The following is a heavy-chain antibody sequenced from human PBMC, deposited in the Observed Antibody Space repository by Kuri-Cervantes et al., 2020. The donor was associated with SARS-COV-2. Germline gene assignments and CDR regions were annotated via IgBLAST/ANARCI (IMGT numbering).Heavy chain of an antibody. CDR3: ARGGSAWYIDY. CDR2: INQSGNT. Sequence: ESLKISCAVYGGSFNGYYWSWIRQTPGKGLEWIGEINQSGNTHYNPSLESRATISVGASKNQFYLKLSPMTAADTAVYYCARGGSAWYIDYWGQGTLVTVSS. J-gene: IGHJ4*02. V-gene: IGHV4-34*01. D-gene: IGHD6-19*01. CDR1: GGSFNGYY.